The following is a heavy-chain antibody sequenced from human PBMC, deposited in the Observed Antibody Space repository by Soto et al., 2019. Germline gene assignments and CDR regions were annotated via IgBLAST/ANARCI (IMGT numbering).Heavy chain of an antibody. V-gene: IGHV4-31*03. D-gene: IGHD2-15*01. J-gene: IGHJ6*02. CDR2: IYCSGST. CDR3: AGDTPPHCSGGICYSGVSYYYGMDV. CDR1: GGSISSGGYY. Sequence: QVQLQESGPGLVKPSQTLSLTCTVSGGSISSGGYYWSWIRQHPGKGLEWIGYIYCSGSTYYNPSLRCRLNISVDTSKNQYSLKLSSVTAADTAVYSCAGDTPPHCSGGICYSGVSYYYGMDVWGQGTTFTVSS.